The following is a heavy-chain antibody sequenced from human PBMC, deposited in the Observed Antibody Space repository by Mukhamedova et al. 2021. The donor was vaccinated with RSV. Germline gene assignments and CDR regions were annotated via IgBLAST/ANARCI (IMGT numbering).Heavy chain of an antibody. CDR2: ISYDGSNK. V-gene: IGHV3-30-3*01. J-gene: IGHJ5*02. D-gene: IGHD2-15*01. Sequence: SSYAMHWVRQAPGKGLEWVAVISYDGSNKYYADSVKGRFTISRDNAKNTLYLQMNSLRAEDTAVYYCARDGSRNWFDPWGQGTL. CDR1: SSYA. CDR3: ARDGSRNWFDP.